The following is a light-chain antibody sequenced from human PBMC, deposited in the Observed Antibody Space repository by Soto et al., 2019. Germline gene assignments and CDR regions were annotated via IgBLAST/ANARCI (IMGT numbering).Light chain of an antibody. V-gene: IGKV1-39*01. CDR2: AAS. J-gene: IGKJ1*01. CDR3: QQYGNSPQT. Sequence: DIQMTQSPFTLSASVGDRVTITCRASQSISSYLNWYQQKPGKAPKLLIYAASSLQSGVPSRFSGSGSGTDFTLTISRLEPEDFAVYYCQQYGNSPQTFGQGTKVDIK. CDR1: QSISSY.